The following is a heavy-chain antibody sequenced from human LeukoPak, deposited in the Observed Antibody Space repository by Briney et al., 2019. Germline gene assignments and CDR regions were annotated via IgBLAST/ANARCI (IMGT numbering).Heavy chain of an antibody. CDR1: GFTFSSYE. CDR2: ISGNGGST. V-gene: IGHV3-23*01. J-gene: IGHJ4*02. D-gene: IGHD6-19*01. Sequence: PGGSLRLSCAASGFTFSSYEMNWVRQAPGKGLEWVSAISGNGGSTYYADSVRGRFTISRDNSKNTLYLQMNSLRAEDTAVYYCAKDPYSSAWYGRSDYWGQGTLVTVSS. CDR3: AKDPYSSAWYGRSDY.